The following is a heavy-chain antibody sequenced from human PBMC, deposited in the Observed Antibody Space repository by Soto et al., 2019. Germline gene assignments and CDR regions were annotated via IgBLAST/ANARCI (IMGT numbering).Heavy chain of an antibody. Sequence: PSETLSLTCTVSGGSISSYYWRWIRQPPEKGLEWIGYIYYTGSSNYNPSLKSRLTISVDTAKNQFTLQLTSVTVADTAVYYCATSYGNAWSTYWGQGTQVTLPS. CDR1: GGSISSYY. D-gene: IGHD4-4*01. J-gene: IGHJ4*02. CDR3: ATSYGNAWSTY. V-gene: IGHV4-59*01. CDR2: IYYTGSS.